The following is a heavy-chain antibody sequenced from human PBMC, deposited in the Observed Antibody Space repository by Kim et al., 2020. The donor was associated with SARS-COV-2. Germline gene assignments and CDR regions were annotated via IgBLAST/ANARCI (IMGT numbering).Heavy chain of an antibody. V-gene: IGHV3-21*01. CDR2: ISSSSTYI. D-gene: IGHD3-3*01. Sequence: GGSLRLSCAASGFTFSSYSMNWVRQAPGKGLEWVSSISSSSTYIYYADSVKGRFTISRDNAKNSLYLQMNSLRAEDTAVYYCARDLLDYYYYYGMDVWGQGTTVTVSS. CDR3: ARDLLDYYYYYGMDV. CDR1: GFTFSSYS. J-gene: IGHJ6*02.